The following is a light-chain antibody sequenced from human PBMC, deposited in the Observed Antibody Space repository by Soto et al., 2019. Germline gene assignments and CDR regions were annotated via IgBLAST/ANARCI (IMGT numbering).Light chain of an antibody. CDR2: EVS. V-gene: IGLV2-14*01. CDR3: SSYTTTSTLII. Sequence: QSALTQPASVSGSPGQSITISCAGTSSDFASYNFVSWYQHYPGKAPKLIIYEVSNRPSGASNRFSGSKSGNTASLTISGLQAEDEADYYCSSYTTTSTLIIFGGGTKLTVL. CDR1: SSDFASYNF. J-gene: IGLJ2*01.